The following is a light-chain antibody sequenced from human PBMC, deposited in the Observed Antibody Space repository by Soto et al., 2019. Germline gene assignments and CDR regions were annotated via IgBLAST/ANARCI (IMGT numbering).Light chain of an antibody. Sequence: EIVMTQSPDSLAVTLGESATINCKSSQSVLFNSNNKNYLAWYQQKPRQPPKLLIYWASTRHSGVPDRFSGSGSGTEFTLTISSLQPEDVALHYCHQYYSPPQPFGHRTKVEI. V-gene: IGKV4-1*01. CDR1: QSVLFNSNNKNY. J-gene: IGKJ1*01. CDR2: WAS. CDR3: HQYYSPPQP.